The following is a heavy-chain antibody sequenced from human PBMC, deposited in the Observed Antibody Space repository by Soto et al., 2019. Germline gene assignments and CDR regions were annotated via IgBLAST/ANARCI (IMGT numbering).Heavy chain of an antibody. CDR2: IYDNGIT. J-gene: IGHJ4*02. D-gene: IGHD3-22*01. Sequence: SETLSLTCSVAGRSITSYYWSGVRQPPGKGLEWIGYIYDNGITSQNPSLKSRVTMSADTSQNHFSLKLTSVTGADTAVYYCARTYDSNGYANEFDSWGQGILVTVSS. CDR3: ARTYDSNGYANEFDS. V-gene: IGHV4-59*12. CDR1: GRSITSYY.